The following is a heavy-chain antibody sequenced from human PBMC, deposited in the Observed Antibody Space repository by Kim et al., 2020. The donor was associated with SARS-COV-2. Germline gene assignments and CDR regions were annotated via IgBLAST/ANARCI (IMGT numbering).Heavy chain of an antibody. J-gene: IGHJ5*02. CDR2: VYYSGTT. Sequence: SETLSLTCNVSGGSISTYYWSWIRQSPGKGLEWIGYVYYSGTTNYNPSLKSRVTISVDTSKHQLSLKMTSVTAADTAVYYCARVREALNWVFPWGQGTVV. CDR1: GGSISTYY. V-gene: IGHV4-59*13. CDR3: ARVREALNWVFP.